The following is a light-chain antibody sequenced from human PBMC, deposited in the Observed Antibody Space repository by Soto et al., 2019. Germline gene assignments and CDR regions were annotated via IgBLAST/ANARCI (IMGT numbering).Light chain of an antibody. CDR2: AAS. V-gene: IGKV1-27*01. CDR1: QAISNY. J-gene: IGKJ3*01. Sequence: DIQMTQSPSSLSASVGDRVTITCRASQAISNYLAWYQQKPGKVPKLLIYAASTLQSGVPSRFSGSGSGTDFTLTISGLQPEDVATYYCQKYNSAPRIFVPGTKVDIK. CDR3: QKYNSAPRI.